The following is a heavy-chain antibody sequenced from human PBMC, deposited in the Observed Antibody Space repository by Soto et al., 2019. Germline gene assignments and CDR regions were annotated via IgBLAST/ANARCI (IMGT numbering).Heavy chain of an antibody. Sequence: SVKVSCKASGGTFSSYATSWVRQAPGQGLEWMGGIIPIFGTANYAQKFQGRVTITADESTSTAYMELSSLRSEDTAVYYCARGVTTAYYYYGMDVWGQGTTVTVSS. V-gene: IGHV1-69*13. J-gene: IGHJ6*02. CDR3: ARGVTTAYYYYGMDV. CDR1: GGTFSSYA. CDR2: IIPIFGTA. D-gene: IGHD4-17*01.